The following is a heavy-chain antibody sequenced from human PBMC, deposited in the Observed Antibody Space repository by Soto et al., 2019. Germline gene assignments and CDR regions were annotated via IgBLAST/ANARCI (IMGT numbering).Heavy chain of an antibody. CDR1: GGTFSSYA. CDR2: IIPIFGTA. Sequence: SVKVSCKASGGTFSSYAISWVRQAPGQGLEWMGGIIPIFGTANYAQKFQGRVTITADESTSTAYMELSSLRSEDTAVYYCARDVKNWNYVQDYGMDVWGQGTTVTVS. V-gene: IGHV1-69*13. J-gene: IGHJ6*02. CDR3: ARDVKNWNYVQDYGMDV. D-gene: IGHD1-7*01.